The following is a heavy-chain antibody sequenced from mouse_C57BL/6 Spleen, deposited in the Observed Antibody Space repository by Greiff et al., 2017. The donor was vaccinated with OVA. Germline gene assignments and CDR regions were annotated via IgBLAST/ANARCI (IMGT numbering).Heavy chain of an antibody. V-gene: IGHV1-50*01. CDR1: GSTFTSYW. Sequence: QVQLQQPGAELVKPGASVKLSCKASGSTFTSYWMQWVKQRPGQGLAWIGEIDPSDSYTNYNPKFKGKATLTVDTSSSTAYMQLSSLTSEDSAVYYCATYYSNYGGWYFEVWGTGTTVTVSS. CDR3: ATYYSNYGGWYFEV. CDR2: IDPSDSYT. J-gene: IGHJ1*03. D-gene: IGHD2-5*01.